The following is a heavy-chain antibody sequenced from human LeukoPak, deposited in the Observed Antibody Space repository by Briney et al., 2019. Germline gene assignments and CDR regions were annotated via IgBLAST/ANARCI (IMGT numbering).Heavy chain of an antibody. CDR3: ARDGGDNDYGDYDDY. V-gene: IGHV1-18*01. CDR2: ISAYNGNT. Sequence: ASVKVSCKASGYTFTSYGISWVRQAPGQGLEWMGWISAYNGNTNYAQKLQGRVIMTTDTSTSTAYMELRSLRSDDTAVYYCARDGGDNDYGDYDDYWGQGTLVTVSS. CDR1: GYTFTSYG. J-gene: IGHJ4*02. D-gene: IGHD4-17*01.